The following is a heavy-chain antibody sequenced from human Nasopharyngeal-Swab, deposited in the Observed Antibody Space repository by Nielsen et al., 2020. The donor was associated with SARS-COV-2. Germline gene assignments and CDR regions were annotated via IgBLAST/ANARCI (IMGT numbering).Heavy chain of an antibody. CDR2: IDPSDSYT. D-gene: IGHD3-3*01. CDR1: GYSFTSYW. Sequence: KVSCKGSGYSFTSYWISWVRQVPGKGLEWMGRIDPSDSYTNYSPSFQGHVTISADKSISTAYLQWSSLKASDTAMYYCARLERFLEWSNWFGPWGQGTLVTVSS. CDR3: ARLERFLEWSNWFGP. V-gene: IGHV5-10-1*01. J-gene: IGHJ5*02.